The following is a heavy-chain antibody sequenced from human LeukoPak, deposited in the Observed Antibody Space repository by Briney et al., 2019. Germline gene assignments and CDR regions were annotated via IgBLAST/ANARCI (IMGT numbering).Heavy chain of an antibody. Sequence: GGSLRLSCAASGFTFSNAWMSLVRQAPGKGLEWVSRIKSRTDGGTTDYAAPVKGRFTISRDDSKNTLYLQMNSLKTEDTAVYYCTTEVYSSGWYFYWGQGTLVTVSS. J-gene: IGHJ4*02. CDR3: TTEVYSSGWYFY. CDR2: IKSRTDGGTT. D-gene: IGHD6-19*01. V-gene: IGHV3-15*01. CDR1: GFTFSNAW.